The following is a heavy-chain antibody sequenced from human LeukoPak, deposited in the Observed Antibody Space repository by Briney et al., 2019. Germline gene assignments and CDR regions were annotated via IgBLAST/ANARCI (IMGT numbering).Heavy chain of an antibody. D-gene: IGHD3-9*01. CDR3: ASSSGGDFDWLAGAFDI. CDR1: GFTFSSYA. Sequence: GGSLRLSCAASGFTFSSYAMHWVRQAPGKGLEWVAVISYDGSNKYYADSVKGRFTISRDNSKNTLYLQMNSLRAEDTAVYYCASSSGGDFDWLAGAFDIWGQGTMVTVSS. CDR2: ISYDGSNK. J-gene: IGHJ3*02. V-gene: IGHV3-30*04.